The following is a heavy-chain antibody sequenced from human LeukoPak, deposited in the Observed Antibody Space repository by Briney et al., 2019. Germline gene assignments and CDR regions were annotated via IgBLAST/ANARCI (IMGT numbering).Heavy chain of an antibody. V-gene: IGHV4-39*07. CDR3: ASLERVSGPLDY. Sequence: KPSETLSLTCTVSGGSISSYYWGWIRQPPGKGLEWIGSIYYSGSTYYNPSLKSRVTISVDTSKNQFSLKLSSVTATDTAVYYCASLERVSGPLDYWGQGTLVTVSS. J-gene: IGHJ4*02. CDR2: IYYSGST. CDR1: GGSISSYY. D-gene: IGHD1-1*01.